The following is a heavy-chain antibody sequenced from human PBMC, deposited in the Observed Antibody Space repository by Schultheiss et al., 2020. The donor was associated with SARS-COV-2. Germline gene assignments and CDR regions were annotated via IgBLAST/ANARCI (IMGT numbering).Heavy chain of an antibody. V-gene: IGHV3-21*04. D-gene: IGHD3-10*01. CDR1: GFTFSSYS. CDR3: TKAADGSGTYSDY. J-gene: IGHJ4*02. Sequence: GGSLRLSCAASGFTFSSYSMNWVRQAPGKGLEWVSSISSSSSYIYYADSVKGRFTISRDNAKNSLYLQMNNLRAEDTALYYCTKAADGSGTYSDYWGQGTLVTVSS. CDR2: ISSSSSYI.